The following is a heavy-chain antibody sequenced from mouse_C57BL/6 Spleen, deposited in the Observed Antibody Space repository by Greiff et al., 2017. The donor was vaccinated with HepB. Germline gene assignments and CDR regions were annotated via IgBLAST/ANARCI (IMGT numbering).Heavy chain of an antibody. D-gene: IGHD2-4*01. CDR2: IDPSDSYT. Sequence: QVQLQQPGAELVMPGASVKLSCKASGYTFTSYWMHWVKQRPGQGLEWIGEIDPSDSYTNYNQKFKGKSTLTVDKSSSTAYMKLSSLTSEDSGVYYCARRAYDYGWSWFAYWGQGTLVTVSA. V-gene: IGHV1-69*01. CDR1: GYTFTSYW. J-gene: IGHJ3*01. CDR3: ARRAYDYGWSWFAY.